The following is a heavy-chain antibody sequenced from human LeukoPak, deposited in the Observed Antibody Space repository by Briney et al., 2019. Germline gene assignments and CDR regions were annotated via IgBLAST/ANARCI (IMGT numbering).Heavy chain of an antibody. Sequence: SETLSLTCTVSGYSIGSGYYWGWIRQPRGKGLEWIGSIYHSGSTYYNPSLKSRFTISVDTSKNPLSLKLSSVTAADTVVYYCVRYFCSGYPFDHWGQGTLVTVSS. J-gene: IGHJ4*02. CDR1: GYSIGSGYY. CDR2: IYHSGST. D-gene: IGHD3-3*01. V-gene: IGHV4-38-2*02. CDR3: VRYFCSGYPFDH.